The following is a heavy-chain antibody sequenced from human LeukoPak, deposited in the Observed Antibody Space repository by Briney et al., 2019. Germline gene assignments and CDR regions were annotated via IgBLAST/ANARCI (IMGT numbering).Heavy chain of an antibody. J-gene: IGHJ6*03. Sequence: SETLSLTCAVYGGSFSGYYWSWIRQPPGKGLEWIGEINHSGSTNYNPSLKSRVTISVDTSKNQFSLKLSSVTAADTAVYCCARDLKCSSTSCRYYYYYYMDVWGKGTTVTVSS. CDR1: GGSFSGYY. V-gene: IGHV4-34*01. CDR2: INHSGST. D-gene: IGHD2-2*01. CDR3: ARDLKCSSTSCRYYYYYYMDV.